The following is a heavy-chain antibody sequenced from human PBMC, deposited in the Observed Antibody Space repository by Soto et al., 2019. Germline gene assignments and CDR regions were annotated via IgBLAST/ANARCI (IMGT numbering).Heavy chain of an antibody. D-gene: IGHD2-15*01. J-gene: IGHJ4*02. CDR1: GGTFSSYA. Sequence: QVQLVQSGAEVKKPGSSVKVSCKASGGTFSSYAISWVRQAPGQGLEWMGGIIPIFGTANYAQKFQGRVTITADESTSTAYMELSRLRSEDTAVYYCARGVGYCSGGSCYTFGYWGQGTLVTVSS. CDR3: ARGVGYCSGGSCYTFGY. V-gene: IGHV1-69*12. CDR2: IIPIFGTA.